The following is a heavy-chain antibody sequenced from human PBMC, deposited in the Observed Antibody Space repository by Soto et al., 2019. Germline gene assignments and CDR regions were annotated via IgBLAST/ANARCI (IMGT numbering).Heavy chain of an antibody. V-gene: IGHV1-69*13. J-gene: IGHJ4*02. CDR1: GGTFSSYA. CDR3: ARVKIAGGPRYYFDY. Sequence: ASVKVSCKASGGTFSSYAISWVRQAPGQGLEWMGGIIPIFGTANYAQKFQGRVTITADESTSTAYMELSSLRSEDTAVYYCARVKIAGGPRYYFDYWGQGTLVTVSS. D-gene: IGHD1-26*01. CDR2: IIPIFGTA.